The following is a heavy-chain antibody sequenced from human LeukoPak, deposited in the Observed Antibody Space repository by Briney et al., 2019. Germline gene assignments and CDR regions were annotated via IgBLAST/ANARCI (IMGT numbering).Heavy chain of an antibody. CDR2: TYYRSKWYN. Sequence: SRTLSRTCAISGDSVSSNTAAWNWIGQSPSRGLECLGRTYYRSKWYNNYAVSVKSRISINPDTSKNQFSLQLKSVTPEDTAVYYCAREQTGDQNFDYWGQGTLVTVSS. CDR3: AREQTGDQNFDY. D-gene: IGHD7-27*01. V-gene: IGHV6-1*01. J-gene: IGHJ4*02. CDR1: GDSVSSNTAA.